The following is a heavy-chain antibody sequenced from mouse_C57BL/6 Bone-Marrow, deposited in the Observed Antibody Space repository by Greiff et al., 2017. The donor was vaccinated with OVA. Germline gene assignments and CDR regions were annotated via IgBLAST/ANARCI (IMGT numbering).Heavy chain of an antibody. CDR1: GYTFTSYW. CDR2: IYPGNSDT. V-gene: IGHV1-5*01. CDR3: TRHPPTVVDFDY. D-gene: IGHD1-1*01. J-gene: IGHJ2*01. Sequence: EVQLQQSGTVLARPGASVKMSCKTSGYTFTSYWMHWVKQRPGQGLEWIGAIYPGNSDTSYNQKFKGKAKLTADTSASTAYMELSSLTHEDSAVYYCTRHPPTVVDFDYWGQGTTLTVSS.